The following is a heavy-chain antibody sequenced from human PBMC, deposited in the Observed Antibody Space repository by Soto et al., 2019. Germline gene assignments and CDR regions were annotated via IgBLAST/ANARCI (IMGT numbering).Heavy chain of an antibody. V-gene: IGHV3-74*01. Sequence: GGSLRLSCAASGFTFSSYWMHWVRQAPGKGLVWVSRINSDGSSTSYADSVKGRFTISRDNAKNTLYLQMNSLRAEDTAVYYCARAPRMTTVTTTYWYFDLWGRGTLVTVSS. CDR1: GFTFSSYW. J-gene: IGHJ2*01. D-gene: IGHD4-4*01. CDR2: INSDGSST. CDR3: ARAPRMTTVTTTYWYFDL.